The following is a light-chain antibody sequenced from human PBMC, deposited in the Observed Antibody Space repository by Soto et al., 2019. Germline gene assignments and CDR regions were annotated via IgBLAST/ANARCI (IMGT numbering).Light chain of an antibody. Sequence: QSALTQPASVSGSPGQSITISCTGTSSDVGGFNYVSWYQQHPGKAPKLLIFDVYSRPSGISNRFSGSKSGNTASLTISGLQAEDEADYYCRSYTTSSSYVFGAGTKVTVL. CDR2: DVY. V-gene: IGLV2-14*01. CDR1: SSDVGGFNY. J-gene: IGLJ1*01. CDR3: RSYTTSSSYV.